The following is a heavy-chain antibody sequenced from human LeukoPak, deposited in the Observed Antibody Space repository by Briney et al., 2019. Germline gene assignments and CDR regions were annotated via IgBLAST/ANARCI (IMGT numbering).Heavy chain of an antibody. Sequence: ASVKVSCKASGGTFSSYAISWVRQAPGQGLEWMGRIIPILGIANYAQKFQGRVTITADKSTSTAYIELSSLRSEDTAVYYCARDDHYYGSGSYYVDYWGQGTLVTVSS. D-gene: IGHD3-10*01. V-gene: IGHV1-69*04. J-gene: IGHJ4*02. CDR3: ARDDHYYGSGSYYVDY. CDR1: GGTFSSYA. CDR2: IIPILGIA.